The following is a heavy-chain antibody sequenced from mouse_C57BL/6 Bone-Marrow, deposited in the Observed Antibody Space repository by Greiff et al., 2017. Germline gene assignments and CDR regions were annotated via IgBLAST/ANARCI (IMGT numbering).Heavy chain of an antibody. Sequence: QVTLKVSGPGILQPSQTLSLTCSFSGFSLSTFGMGVGWIRQPSGKGLEWLAHIWWDDDKYYNPALKSRLTISKDTSKNQVFLKIANVDTADTATSVCARPYRNYPAWFAYWGQGTLVTVSA. D-gene: IGHD2-5*01. V-gene: IGHV8-8*01. CDR3: ARPYRNYPAWFAY. J-gene: IGHJ3*01. CDR2: IWWDDDK. CDR1: GFSLSTFGMG.